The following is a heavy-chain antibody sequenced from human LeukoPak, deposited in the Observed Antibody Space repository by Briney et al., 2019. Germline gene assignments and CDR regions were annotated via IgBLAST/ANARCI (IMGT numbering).Heavy chain of an antibody. CDR3: ARDRSGYDYYYYYMDV. D-gene: IGHD5-12*01. V-gene: IGHV3-48*03. CDR1: GFTFSSYE. CDR2: ISSSGSTI. Sequence: GGSLRLSCAASGFTFSSYEMNWVRQAPGKGLELVSYISSSGSTIYYADSVKGRFTISRDNAKNSLYLQMNSLRAEDTAVYYCARDRSGYDYYYYYMDVWGKGTTVTVSS. J-gene: IGHJ6*03.